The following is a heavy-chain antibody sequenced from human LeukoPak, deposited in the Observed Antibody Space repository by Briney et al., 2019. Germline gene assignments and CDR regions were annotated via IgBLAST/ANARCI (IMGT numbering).Heavy chain of an antibody. CDR1: GFTFSSYS. CDR3: ARGRRLDVFDI. CDR2: ISSSSSYI. Sequence: PGGSLRLSCAASGFTFSSYSMSWVRQAPGKGLEWVSSISSSSSYIYYADSVKGRFTISRDNAKNSLYLQMNSLRAEDTAVYSCARGRRLDVFDIGAQGKMVTVSS. J-gene: IGHJ3*02. V-gene: IGHV3-21*01.